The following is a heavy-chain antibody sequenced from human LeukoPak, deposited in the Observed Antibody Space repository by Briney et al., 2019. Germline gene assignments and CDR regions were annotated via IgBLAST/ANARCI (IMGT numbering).Heavy chain of an antibody. CDR1: GFTFSSYT. V-gene: IGHV3-20*04. Sequence: GGSLRLSCAASGFTFSSYTMNWVRQAPGKGLEWVSGINWNGGSTGYADSVKGRFTISRDNAKNSLYLQMNSLRAEDTALYYCARSRNDSSSWYSPYYYYYMDVWGKGTTVTVSS. J-gene: IGHJ6*03. CDR2: INWNGGST. D-gene: IGHD6-13*01. CDR3: ARSRNDSSSWYSPYYYYYMDV.